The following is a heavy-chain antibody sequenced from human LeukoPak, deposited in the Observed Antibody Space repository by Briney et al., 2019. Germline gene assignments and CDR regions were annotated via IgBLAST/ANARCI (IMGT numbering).Heavy chain of an antibody. Sequence: ASVKVSCKASGYTFTSYGISWVRQAPGQGLEWMGWISAYNGNTDYAQKLQDRVTMTTDTSTSTAYMELRSLRSDDTAVYYCARTNVYYYASSDYYPYFDYWAQGTLVTVSS. CDR3: ARTNVYYYASSDYYPYFDY. V-gene: IGHV1-18*01. D-gene: IGHD3-22*01. CDR1: GYTFTSYG. CDR2: ISAYNGNT. J-gene: IGHJ4*02.